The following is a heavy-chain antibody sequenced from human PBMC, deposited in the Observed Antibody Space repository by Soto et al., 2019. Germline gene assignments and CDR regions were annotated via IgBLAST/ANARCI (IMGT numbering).Heavy chain of an antibody. Sequence: SVKVSCKASGGTFSSYAIRWVRQAPGQGLEWMGGIIPIIGTANYAQKFQGRVTITADASTSTAYMELSSLRSEDTAVYYCASYCSGGSCDTFSLRLVYYYYGMDVWGQGTTVTVSS. CDR1: GGTFSSYA. CDR3: ASYCSGGSCDTFSLRLVYYYYGMDV. D-gene: IGHD2-15*01. J-gene: IGHJ6*02. V-gene: IGHV1-69*13. CDR2: IIPIIGTA.